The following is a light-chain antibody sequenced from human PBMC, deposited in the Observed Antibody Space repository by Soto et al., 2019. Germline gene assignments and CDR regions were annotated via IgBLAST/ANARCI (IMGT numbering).Light chain of an antibody. CDR3: MQGTHWPRT. CDR1: QGLVHGDGNTY. J-gene: IGKJ1*01. CDR2: KVS. V-gene: IGKV2-30*02. Sequence: DVVMTQSPLSLPVTLGQPASISCRSSQGLVHGDGNTYLNWFQQRPGQSPRSLIYKVSNRDSGVPDRFSGSGSGTNFTLKISRVEAEDVGVYYCMQGTHWPRTFGQGTKVEIK.